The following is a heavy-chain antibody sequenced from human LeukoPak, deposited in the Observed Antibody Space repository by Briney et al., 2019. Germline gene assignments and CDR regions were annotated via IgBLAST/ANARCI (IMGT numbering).Heavy chain of an antibody. J-gene: IGHJ4*02. CDR2: IIPILGIA. D-gene: IGHD3-22*01. Sequence: SVKVSCKASGGTFSSYAISWVRQAPGQGLEWMGRIIPILGIANYAQKFQGRVTITADKSTSAAYMELSSLRSEDTAVYYCARDVTDSSGYYYVGYWGQGTLVTVSS. CDR3: ARDVTDSSGYYYVGY. V-gene: IGHV1-69*04. CDR1: GGTFSSYA.